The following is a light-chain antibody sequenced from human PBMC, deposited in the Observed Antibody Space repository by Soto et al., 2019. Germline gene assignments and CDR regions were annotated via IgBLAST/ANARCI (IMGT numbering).Light chain of an antibody. Sequence: QSALTQPASVSGSPGQSITISCTGTSSDVGGYNYVPWYQQHPGKAPKLMIYAVSNRPSGVSNRFSGSKSGNPATLTISGLQAEDEADYYCCSYTVSGTYVFGTGTKVTVL. CDR3: CSYTVSGTYV. J-gene: IGLJ1*01. CDR1: SSDVGGYNY. CDR2: AVS. V-gene: IGLV2-14*01.